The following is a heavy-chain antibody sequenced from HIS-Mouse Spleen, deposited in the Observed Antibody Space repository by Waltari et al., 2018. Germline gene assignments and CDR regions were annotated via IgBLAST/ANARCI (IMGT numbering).Heavy chain of an antibody. CDR3: AREIPYSSSWYDWYFDL. Sequence: QLQLQESGPGLVKPWETLSLTCPVPGGSLSSSSSYWCWIRQPPGKGLEWIGSIYYSGSTYYNPSLKSRVTISVDTSKNQFSLKLSSVTAADTAVYYCAREIPYSSSWYDWYFDLWGRGTLVTVSS. CDR1: GGSLSSSSSY. CDR2: IYYSGST. V-gene: IGHV4-39*07. D-gene: IGHD6-13*01. J-gene: IGHJ2*01.